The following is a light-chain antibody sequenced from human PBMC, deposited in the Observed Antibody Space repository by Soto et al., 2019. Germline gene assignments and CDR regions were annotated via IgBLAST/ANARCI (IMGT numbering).Light chain of an antibody. CDR1: QSVSSSY. V-gene: IGKV3-20*01. CDR3: QQYGSSIFS. Sequence: EIVLAQSPGTLSLSPGERATLSCRASQSVSSSYLAWYQQKPGQAPRLLIYGASTRATGIPDRFSGSRSGKDFTLTISRLEPEDFAVYYCQQYGSSIFSFGPGTKVDIK. J-gene: IGKJ3*01. CDR2: GAS.